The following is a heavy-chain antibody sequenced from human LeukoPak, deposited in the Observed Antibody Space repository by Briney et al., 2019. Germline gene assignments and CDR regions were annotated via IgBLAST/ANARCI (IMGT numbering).Heavy chain of an antibody. CDR2: IDWDDDK. J-gene: IGHJ6*02. CDR1: GFSLSTSGMR. CDR3: AASIVGYYYYGMDV. D-gene: IGHD3-22*01. Sequence: SGPTLVNPTQTLTLTCTFSGFSLSTSGMRASWIRQPPGKALEWLARIDWDDDKFYSTSLETGLTISKDTSKNQVVLTMTNMDPVDTATYYCAASIVGYYYYGMDVWGQGTTVTVSS. V-gene: IGHV2-70*04.